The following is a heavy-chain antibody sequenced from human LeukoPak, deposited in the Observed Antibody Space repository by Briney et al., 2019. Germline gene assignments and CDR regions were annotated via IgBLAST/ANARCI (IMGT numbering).Heavy chain of an antibody. J-gene: IGHJ4*02. CDR3: ARDAQYYYDSSGSH. CDR1: GFTVSSNY. CDR2: IYSGGST. D-gene: IGHD3-22*01. Sequence: GGSPRLSCAASGFTVSSNYMSWARQAPGKGLEWVSVIYSGGSTYYADSVKGRFTISRDNSKNTLYLQMNSLRAEDTAVYYCARDAQYYYDSSGSHWGQGTLVTVSS. V-gene: IGHV3-66*01.